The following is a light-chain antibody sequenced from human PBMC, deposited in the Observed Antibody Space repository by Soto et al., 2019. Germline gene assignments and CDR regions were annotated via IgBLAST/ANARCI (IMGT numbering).Light chain of an antibody. CDR3: LQDYNYPLT. V-gene: IGKV1-5*03. Sequence: DIQMTQSPSTLPASVGDRVTVTCRASQSIRSWLAWYQEKPGKAPKLLIYKASLLETGVPSRFSGSGSGTEFTLTISSLQTDDFGTYYCLQDYNYPLTFGGGTKVDIK. J-gene: IGKJ4*01. CDR1: QSIRSW. CDR2: KAS.